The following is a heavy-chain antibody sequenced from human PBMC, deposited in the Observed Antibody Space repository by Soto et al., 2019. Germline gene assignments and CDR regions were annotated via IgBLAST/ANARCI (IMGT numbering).Heavy chain of an antibody. D-gene: IGHD6-19*01. CDR1: GFTFSSYA. J-gene: IGHJ4*02. CDR3: AKAGGIAVPGSHLDY. CDR2: ISGSGGST. V-gene: IGHV3-23*01. Sequence: EVQLLESGGGSVQPGGSLRLSCATSGFTFSSYAMSWFRQAPGKGLEWVSAISGSGGSTNYADSAEGRFTISRDNSKNTVYLQMSSLIAEETAVYYCAKAGGIAVPGSHLDYWGQGTLVTVSS.